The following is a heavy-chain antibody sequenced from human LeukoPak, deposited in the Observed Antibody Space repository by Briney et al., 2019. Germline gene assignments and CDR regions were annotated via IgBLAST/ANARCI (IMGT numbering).Heavy chain of an antibody. CDR3: ARGIVVVNYYYYYGMDV. CDR2: IYYSGST. J-gene: IGHJ6*02. V-gene: IGHV4-59*01. D-gene: IGHD3-22*01. CDR1: GGSISSYY. Sequence: SEILSLTCTVSGGSISSYYWSWIRQPPGKGLEWIGYIYYSGSTNYNPSLKSRVTISVDTSKNQFSLKLSSVTAADTAVYYCARGIVVVNYYYYYGMDVWGQGTTVTVSS.